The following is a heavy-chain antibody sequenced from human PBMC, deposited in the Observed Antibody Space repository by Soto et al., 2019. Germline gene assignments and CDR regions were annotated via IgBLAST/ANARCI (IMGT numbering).Heavy chain of an antibody. V-gene: IGHV4-59*01. Sequence: SETLSLTFTVSGDSFSEDYSNWIRQVPGKGLEWIGLVFYSATASYNPSLQTRVAISDDTSKKQFSLRLTAVSAADTAIYYCARGHFSSGGPIDHWGQGILVTVSS. CDR2: VFYSATA. J-gene: IGHJ4*02. CDR1: GDSFSEDY. CDR3: ARGHFSSGGPIDH. D-gene: IGHD3-22*01.